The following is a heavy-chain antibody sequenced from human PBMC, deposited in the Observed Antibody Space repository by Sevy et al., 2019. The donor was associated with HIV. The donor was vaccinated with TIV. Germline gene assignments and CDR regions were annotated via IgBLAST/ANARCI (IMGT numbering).Heavy chain of an antibody. Sequence: GGSLRLSCVASGFAFSDYGMLWVRQAPGKGLEWVAVIWYDGNNQHYADSVRGRLTISRDNSKNTLYLQLSSLRAEDTAVYYCARDPRIFGDYLLTYFDYWGQGVLVTVSS. CDR3: ARDPRIFGDYLLTYFDY. J-gene: IGHJ4*02. CDR2: IWYDGNNQ. V-gene: IGHV3-33*01. D-gene: IGHD4-17*01. CDR1: GFAFSDYG.